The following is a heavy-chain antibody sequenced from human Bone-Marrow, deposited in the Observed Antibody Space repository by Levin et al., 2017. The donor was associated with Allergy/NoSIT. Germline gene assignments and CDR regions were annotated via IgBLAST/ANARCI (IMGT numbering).Heavy chain of an antibody. D-gene: IGHD4-17*01. J-gene: IGHJ4*02. CDR1: EGTFSGYG. CDR2: IIPIIGPV. Sequence: KISCKASEGTFSGYGISWVRQAPGQGFDWMVTIIPIIGPVNYAENFQGRVTITADESTSTVYLEVRSLRSDDTAVYYCASDYSVTTLRGTWGQGTQVTVSS. CDR3: ASDYSVTTLRGT. V-gene: IGHV1-69*11.